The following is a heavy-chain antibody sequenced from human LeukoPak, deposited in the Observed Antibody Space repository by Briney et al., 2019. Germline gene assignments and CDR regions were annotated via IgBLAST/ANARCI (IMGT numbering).Heavy chain of an antibody. J-gene: IGHJ6*03. V-gene: IGHV4-30-4*08. CDR3: ARDLIAARQFYYYYMDV. CDR2: IYYSGSN. Sequence: SQTLSLTCTVSGGSISSGDYYWSWIRQPPGKGLEWIGYIYYSGSNHYNPSLKSRVTISVDTSKNQFSLKLSSVTAADTAVYYCARDLIAARQFYYYYMDVWGKGTTVTVSS. D-gene: IGHD6-6*01. CDR1: GGSISSGDYY.